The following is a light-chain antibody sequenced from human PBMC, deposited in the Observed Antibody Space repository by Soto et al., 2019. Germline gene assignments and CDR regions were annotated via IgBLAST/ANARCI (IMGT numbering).Light chain of an antibody. V-gene: IGKV3-15*01. CDR1: QSVSSN. CDR2: GVS. Sequence: EIVMTQSPANLSVSPGERATLSCSASQSVSSNLAWYQQKPGQAPRLLMFGVSTRAGGIPARFSGSGSGTEFTLTISSLQSEDFAVYYCQQYNNWPRTFGQGTKVEIK. CDR3: QQYNNWPRT. J-gene: IGKJ1*01.